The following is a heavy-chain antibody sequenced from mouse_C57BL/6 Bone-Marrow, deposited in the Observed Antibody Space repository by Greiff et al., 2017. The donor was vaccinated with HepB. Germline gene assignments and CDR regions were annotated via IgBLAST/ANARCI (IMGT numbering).Heavy chain of an antibody. V-gene: IGHV7-1*01. CDR2: SRNKANDYTT. CDR1: GFTFSDFY. CDR3: ARDVYSNHYYAMDY. J-gene: IGHJ4*01. D-gene: IGHD2-5*01. Sequence: EVQRVESGGGLVQSGRSLRLSCATSGFTFSDFYMEWVRQAPGKGLEWIAASRNKANDYTTEYSASVKGRFIVSRDTSQSILYLQMNALRAEDTAIYYCARDVYSNHYYAMDYWGQGTSVTVSS.